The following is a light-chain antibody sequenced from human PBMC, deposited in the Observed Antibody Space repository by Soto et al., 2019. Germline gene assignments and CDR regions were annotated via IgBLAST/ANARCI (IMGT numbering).Light chain of an antibody. CDR1: SSDIGNYNL. Sequence: QSALTQPASVSGSPGQSITISCTGTSSDIGNYNLVSWFQQHPGKAPKLLIYEVNRRPSGVSDPLSGSKSANTASLTISGLQAEDEADYYCFSYAGAGTFVFGTGTKVTVL. V-gene: IGLV2-23*02. J-gene: IGLJ1*01. CDR3: FSYAGAGTFV. CDR2: EVN.